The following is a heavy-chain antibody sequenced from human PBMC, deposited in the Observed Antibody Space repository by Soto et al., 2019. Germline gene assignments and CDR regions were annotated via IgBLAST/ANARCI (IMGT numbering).Heavy chain of an antibody. J-gene: IGHJ4*02. Sequence: GGSLRLSCAASGFTFSSYGMHWVRQAPGKGLEWVAVISYDGSNKYYADSVKGRFTISRDNSKNTLYLQMNSLRAEDTAVYYCAKPSERGEVDYGLLHFDYWGQGTLVTVSS. V-gene: IGHV3-30*18. D-gene: IGHD4-17*01. CDR3: AKPSERGEVDYGLLHFDY. CDR2: ISYDGSNK. CDR1: GFTFSSYG.